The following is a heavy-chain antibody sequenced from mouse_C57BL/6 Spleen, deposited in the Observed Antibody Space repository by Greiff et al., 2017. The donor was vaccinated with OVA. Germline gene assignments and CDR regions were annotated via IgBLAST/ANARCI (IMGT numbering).Heavy chain of an antibody. CDR2: INPNNGGT. D-gene: IGHD2-4*01. Sequence: VQLQQSGPELVKPGASVKISCKASGYTFTDYYMNWVKQSHGKSLEWIGDINPNNGGTSYNQKFKGKATLTVDKSSSTAYMELRSLTSEDSAVYYCARSNYDYDRFAYWGQGTLVTVSA. CDR1: GYTFTDYY. CDR3: ARSNYDYDRFAY. V-gene: IGHV1-26*01. J-gene: IGHJ3*01.